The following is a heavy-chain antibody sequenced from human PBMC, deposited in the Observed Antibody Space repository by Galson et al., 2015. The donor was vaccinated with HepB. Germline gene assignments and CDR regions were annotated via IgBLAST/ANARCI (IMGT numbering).Heavy chain of an antibody. J-gene: IGHJ6*03. D-gene: IGHD4-11*01. CDR2: INPSGGST. CDR3: AGDLSRYSHSSNYCYYMGV. Sequence: SVKVSCKASGYTFTSYYMHWVRQAPGQGLEWMGIINPSGGSTSYAQKFQGRVTITRDTSTSTVYMELSSLRSEDTAVYYCAGDLSRYSHSSNYCYYMGVCGKGTTVTVSS. CDR1: GYTFTSYY. V-gene: IGHV1-46*01.